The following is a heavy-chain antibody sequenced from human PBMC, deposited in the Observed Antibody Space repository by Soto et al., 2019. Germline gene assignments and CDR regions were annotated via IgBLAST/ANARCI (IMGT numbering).Heavy chain of an antibody. CDR3: ASTSDYYDSSGYSWFAP. D-gene: IGHD3-22*01. J-gene: IGHJ5*02. V-gene: IGHV4-59*01. CDR1: GGSISSYY. Sequence: SETLSLTCTVSGGSISSYYWIWIRQPPGKGLEWIGYIYYSGSTNYNPTLKSRVTLSIDTSKNQFSLKLSSVTAADTAVYYCASTSDYYDSSGYSWFAPWVQGTLVTVSS. CDR2: IYYSGST.